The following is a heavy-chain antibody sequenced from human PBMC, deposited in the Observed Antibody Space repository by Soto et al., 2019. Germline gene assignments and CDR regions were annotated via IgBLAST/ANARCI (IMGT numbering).Heavy chain of an antibody. CDR3: AKDHLGYCISTSCPAYYYYGMDV. V-gene: IGHV3-30-3*01. J-gene: IGHJ6*02. CDR2: ISYDGSNK. D-gene: IGHD2-2*01. Sequence: SLRLSCAASGFTFSNYAMHWVRQAPGKGLDWVALISYDGSNKYYSDSVKGRFTISRDNSKNTLYLQMNSLRAEDTAVYYCAKDHLGYCISTSCPAYYYYGMDVWGQGTTVTVSS. CDR1: GFTFSNYA.